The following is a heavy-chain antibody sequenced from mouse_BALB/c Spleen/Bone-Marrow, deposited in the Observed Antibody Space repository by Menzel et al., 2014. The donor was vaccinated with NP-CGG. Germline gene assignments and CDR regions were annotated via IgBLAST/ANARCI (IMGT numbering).Heavy chain of an antibody. Sequence: QVQLQQSGAELVRPGASVKLSCKASGYTFNSYWMNWVQRRPGQGLEWIGMIDPSDSDTHYTQMFKDKATLTVDKSSSQPNMQPTSLTAEDSLFCYLAGTTMITPFAYWGQGTLVTVSA. V-gene: IGHV1-61*01. CDR2: IDPSDSDT. J-gene: IGHJ3*01. D-gene: IGHD2-4*01. CDR3: AGTTMITPFAY. CDR1: GYTFNSYW.